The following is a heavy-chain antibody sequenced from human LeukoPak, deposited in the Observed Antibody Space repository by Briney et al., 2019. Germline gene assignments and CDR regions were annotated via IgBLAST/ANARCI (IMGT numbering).Heavy chain of an antibody. V-gene: IGHV3-48*03. Sequence: GGSLRLSCAASGFTFSSYEMNWVRQAPGKGLEWVSYISSSGSTIYYADSVKGRFTISRDNAKNSLYLQMNSLRAEDTAVYYCARGSHDYGDYGAGIDVWGQGTTVTVSS. CDR1: GFTFSSYE. CDR2: ISSSGSTI. J-gene: IGHJ6*02. CDR3: ARGSHDYGDYGAGIDV. D-gene: IGHD4-17*01.